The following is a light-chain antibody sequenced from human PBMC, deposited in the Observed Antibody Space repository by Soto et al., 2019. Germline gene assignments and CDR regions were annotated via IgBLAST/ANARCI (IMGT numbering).Light chain of an antibody. CDR3: QQTSTFPT. J-gene: IGKJ5*01. Sequence: EIVLTQSPGTLSLSPGERATLSCRASQSVSSSYLAWYQQKPGQAPRLLIYGASSRATGIPARFSGRGAGTFFTLTISSLQPEDFATYYCQQTSTFPTFGQGTRLEIK. CDR1: QSVSSSY. CDR2: GAS. V-gene: IGKV3-20*01.